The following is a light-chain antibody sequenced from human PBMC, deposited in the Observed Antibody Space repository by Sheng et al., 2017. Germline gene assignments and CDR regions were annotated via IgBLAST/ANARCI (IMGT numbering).Light chain of an antibody. CDR1: QDIKNY. J-gene: IGKJ1*01. CDR2: DAS. V-gene: IGKV1-33*01. Sequence: DIQMTQSPSSLSASVGDRVTITCQASQDIKNYLNWYQQKPGKAPKLLIYDASNLETGVPSRFSGSGSGTDFTLTISSLQPEDFATYYCQQIXLPATTFG. CDR3: QQIXLPATT.